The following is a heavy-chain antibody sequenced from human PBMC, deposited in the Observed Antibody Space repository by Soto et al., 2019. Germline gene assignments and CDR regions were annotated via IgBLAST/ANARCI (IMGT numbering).Heavy chain of an antibody. CDR1: GFTFSSYW. V-gene: IGHV3-74*01. Sequence: EVQLVESGGGLVQPGESLRLSCGGSGFTFSSYWMYWVRQTPGGGLVWVSRLNSDGSSTSYADSVKGRFTISRDNVKNVLYLQMNTLRAEDAAVYYCARGREYAMDVWGKGTTVTVSS. CDR2: LNSDGSST. CDR3: ARGREYAMDV. J-gene: IGHJ6*03.